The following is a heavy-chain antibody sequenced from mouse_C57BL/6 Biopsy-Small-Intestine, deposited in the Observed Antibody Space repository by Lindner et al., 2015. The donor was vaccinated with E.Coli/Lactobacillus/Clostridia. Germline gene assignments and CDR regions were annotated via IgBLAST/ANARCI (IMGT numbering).Heavy chain of an antibody. CDR1: GYAFTYYL. D-gene: IGHD4-1*01. V-gene: IGHV1-54*01. CDR2: INPGSGDT. J-gene: IGHJ2*01. CDR3: ARWELGAFFFDY. Sequence: VQLQESGAELVRPGTSVKVSCKASGYAFTYYLIEWIKQRPGQGLEWIGVINPGSGDTNYNEKFKGTATLTADKSSSTAYMQLSSLTSEDSAVYFCARWELGAFFFDYWGQGTTLTVSS.